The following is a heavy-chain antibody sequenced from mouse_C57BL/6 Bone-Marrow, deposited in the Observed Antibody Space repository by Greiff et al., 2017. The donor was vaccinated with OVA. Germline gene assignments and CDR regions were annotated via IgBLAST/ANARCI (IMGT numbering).Heavy chain of an antibody. CDR3: TRGIYDGYPDY. CDR1: GFNIKDDY. D-gene: IGHD2-3*01. CDR2: IDPENGDT. Sequence: VQLQQSGAELVRPGASVKLSCTASGFNIKDDYMHWVKQRPEQGLEWIGWIDPENGDTEYASKFQGKATITADTSSNTAYLQLSSLTSEDTAVYYCTRGIYDGYPDYWGQGTTLTVSS. V-gene: IGHV14-4*01. J-gene: IGHJ2*01.